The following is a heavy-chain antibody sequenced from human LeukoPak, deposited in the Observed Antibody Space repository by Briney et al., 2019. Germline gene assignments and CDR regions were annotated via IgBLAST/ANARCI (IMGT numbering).Heavy chain of an antibody. CDR1: GGSINSGNYY. D-gene: IGHD6-13*01. CDR3: AREGYYYYMDV. CDR2: IYSSGKT. Sequence: SQTLSLTCTVSGGSINSGNYYWNWIRQPAGQGLQWIGRIYSSGKTNYNPSLKSRVTMSVDTSKNQFSLKLSSVTAADTAVYYCAREGYYYYMDVWGKGTTVTISS. J-gene: IGHJ6*03. V-gene: IGHV4-61*02.